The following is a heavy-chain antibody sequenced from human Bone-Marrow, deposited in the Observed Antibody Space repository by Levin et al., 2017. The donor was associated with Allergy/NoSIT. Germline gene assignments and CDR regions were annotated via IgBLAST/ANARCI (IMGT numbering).Heavy chain of an antibody. Sequence: GASVKVSCKASGVTLSTFSVNWVRQAAGQGLEWLGGILPMLDSVTYSQKFQGRLTITADKSTNTAYMELTTLTSDDTGVYYCSRGAGVADDLWGQGAQVTVSS. D-gene: IGHD1-14*01. V-gene: IGHV1-69*06. CDR3: SRGAGVADDL. CDR1: GVTLSTFS. J-gene: IGHJ5*02. CDR2: ILPMLDSV.